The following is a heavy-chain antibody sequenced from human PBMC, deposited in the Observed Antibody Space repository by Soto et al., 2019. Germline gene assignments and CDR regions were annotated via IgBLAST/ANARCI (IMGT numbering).Heavy chain of an antibody. CDR3: AKSAHPAVVTLYYFDS. Sequence: QVQLVESGGGVVQPGRSLRLSCAASGFSFNNYAMHWVRQAPGKGLEWVTLISDDGSKKYFADSVKGRFTVSRDSSKNTLFLEMNSLKSEDTAVYYCAKSAHPAVVTLYYFDSWGQGTLVTVSS. D-gene: IGHD2-21*02. CDR2: ISDDGSKK. V-gene: IGHV3-30*18. CDR1: GFSFNNYA. J-gene: IGHJ4*02.